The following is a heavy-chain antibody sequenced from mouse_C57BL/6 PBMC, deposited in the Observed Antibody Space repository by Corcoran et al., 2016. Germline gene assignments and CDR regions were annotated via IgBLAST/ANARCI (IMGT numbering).Heavy chain of an antibody. D-gene: IGHD1-1*01. CDR2: INPNNGGT. CDR3: ARSGHYYGPRYGYFDV. J-gene: IGHJ1*03. CDR1: GYTFTDYY. Sequence: EVQLQQSGPELVKPGASVKISCKASGYTFTDYYMNWVKQSHGKSLEWIGDINPNNGGTSYNQKFKGKATLTVDKSSSTAYMELRSLTSEDSAVYYCARSGHYYGPRYGYFDVWGTGTTVTVSS. V-gene: IGHV1-26*01.